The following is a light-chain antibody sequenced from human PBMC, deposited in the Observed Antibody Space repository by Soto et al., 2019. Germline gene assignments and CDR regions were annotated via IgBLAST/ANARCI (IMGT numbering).Light chain of an antibody. CDR3: QQYSVYWT. Sequence: DIQMTQSPASLSASVGDRVTITCRASQSVGTRLAWYQQKPGKAPKVLIYDASSWAGGVPSRFTGSGSGTEFTLTINSLQPDDFATYYCQQYSVYWTFGQGTKVDIK. CDR2: DAS. V-gene: IGKV1-5*01. CDR1: QSVGTR. J-gene: IGKJ1*01.